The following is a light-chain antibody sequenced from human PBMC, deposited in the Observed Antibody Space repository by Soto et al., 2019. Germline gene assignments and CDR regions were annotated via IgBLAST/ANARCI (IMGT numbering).Light chain of an antibody. CDR3: EQYNNWPPWT. Sequence: DTEMTQSPATLSVSPGDRVTLSCRASQTVHTNLAWFQQKPGQAPKLLIYAASTMVIGVPARFTGSGSGTEFTLTIISMQSEDFAVYFCEQYNNWPPWTFGQGTKVE. V-gene: IGKV3-15*01. CDR1: QTVHTN. CDR2: AAS. J-gene: IGKJ1*01.